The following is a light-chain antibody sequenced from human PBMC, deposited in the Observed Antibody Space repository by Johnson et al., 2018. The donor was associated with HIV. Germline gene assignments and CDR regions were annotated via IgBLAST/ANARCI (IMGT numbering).Light chain of an antibody. V-gene: IGLV1-51*01. Sequence: QSVLTQPPSVSAAPGQRVTISCSGSSSNIGNNYVSWYQHLPGTAPKLLIYDNDKRPSGIPDRFSVSRSGTSATLGITGLQTGDEADYYCGAWDSGLTAGVFGTGTKVTVL. CDR2: DND. CDR3: GAWDSGLTAGV. CDR1: SSNIGNNY. J-gene: IGLJ1*01.